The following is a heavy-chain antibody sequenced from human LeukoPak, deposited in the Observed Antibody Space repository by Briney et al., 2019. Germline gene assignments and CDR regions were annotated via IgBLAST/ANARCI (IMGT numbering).Heavy chain of an antibody. D-gene: IGHD5-18*01. CDR2: MSYDGSNK. J-gene: IGHJ4*02. Sequence: PGGSLRLSCAASGFTFSSYAMHWVRQAPGKGLEWVGVMSYDGSNKYYADSVKGRFTISRDNSKNTLYLQMNSLRAEDTAVYYCVEGGAARFDYWGQGTLVAVSS. CDR1: GFTFSSYA. V-gene: IGHV3-30*04. CDR3: VEGGAARFDY.